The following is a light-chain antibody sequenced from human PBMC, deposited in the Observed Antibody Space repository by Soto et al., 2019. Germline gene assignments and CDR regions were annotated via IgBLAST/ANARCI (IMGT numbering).Light chain of an antibody. CDR3: QHYNSYSET. J-gene: IGKJ1*01. Sequence: DIQMTRSPSTLFGSVGDRVTITCRASQTISSWLAWYPQKPGKAPKLLIYKASTLKSGVPSRFSGSGSGTEFTLTISSLQPDDFETYYCQHYNSYSETFGQGTKVDIK. CDR2: KAS. CDR1: QTISSW. V-gene: IGKV1-5*03.